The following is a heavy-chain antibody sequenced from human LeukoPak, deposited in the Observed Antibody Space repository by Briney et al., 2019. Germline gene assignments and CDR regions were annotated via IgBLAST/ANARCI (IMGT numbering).Heavy chain of an antibody. J-gene: IGHJ2*01. CDR2: IKQDGSEK. CDR3: AKDSRYYYDSSGYYYHGYFDL. Sequence: GGSLRLSCAASGFTFSSYWMSWVRQAPGKGLEWVANIKQDGSEKYYVDSVKGRFTISRDNAKNSLYLQMNSLRAEDTAVYYCAKDSRYYYDSSGYYYHGYFDLWGRGTLVTVSS. D-gene: IGHD3-22*01. CDR1: GFTFSSYW. V-gene: IGHV3-7*03.